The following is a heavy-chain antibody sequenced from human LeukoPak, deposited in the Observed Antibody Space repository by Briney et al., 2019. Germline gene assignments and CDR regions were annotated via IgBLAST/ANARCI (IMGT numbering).Heavy chain of an antibody. J-gene: IGHJ6*02. CDR1: GFTFSSYW. CDR2: INIDGSNP. D-gene: IGHD2-21*02. V-gene: IGHV3-74*01. CDR3: ARDWVVTAIGSTYSGMDV. Sequence: GGSLRLSCAASGFTFSSYWMHWVRQAPGKGLVWVSRINIDGSNPIYADSVKGRFTISRDNAKNTLYLQMNSLRAEDTAVYYCARDWVVTAIGSTYSGMDVWGQGTTVTVSS.